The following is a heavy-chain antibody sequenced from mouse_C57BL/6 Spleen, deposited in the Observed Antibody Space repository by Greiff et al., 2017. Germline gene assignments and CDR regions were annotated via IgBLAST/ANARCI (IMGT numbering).Heavy chain of an antibody. V-gene: IGHV5-17*01. CDR2: ISSGSSTI. Sequence: EVQVVESGGGLVKPGGSLKLSCAASGFTFSDYGMHWVRQAPETGLEWVAYISSGSSTIYYADTVKGRFTISRDNAKNTLFLQMTSLGSEDTAMNYCARSTGTRNFDYWGQGTTLTVSS. J-gene: IGHJ2*01. D-gene: IGHD4-1*01. CDR3: ARSTGTRNFDY. CDR1: GFTFSDYG.